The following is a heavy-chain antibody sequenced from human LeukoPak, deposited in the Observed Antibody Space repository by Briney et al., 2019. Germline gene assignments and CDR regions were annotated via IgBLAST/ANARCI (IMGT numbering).Heavy chain of an antibody. Sequence: GGSLRLSCAASGFTFSSYGMHWVRRAPGKGLEWVAVISYDGSNKYYADSVKGRFTISRDNSTNTLYLQMNSLRAEDTAVYYCAKIPGYSYGLDYYYYGMDVWGQGTTVTVSS. CDR1: GFTFSSYG. CDR2: ISYDGSNK. V-gene: IGHV3-30*18. CDR3: AKIPGYSYGLDYYYYGMDV. J-gene: IGHJ6*02. D-gene: IGHD5-18*01.